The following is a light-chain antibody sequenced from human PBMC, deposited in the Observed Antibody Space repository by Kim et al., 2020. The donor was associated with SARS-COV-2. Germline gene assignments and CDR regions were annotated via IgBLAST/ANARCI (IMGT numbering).Light chain of an antibody. J-gene: IGLJ3*02. CDR1: SGHRNYA. V-gene: IGLV4-69*01. CDR3: QTWGAGVHWV. Sequence: VRLTCTLSSGHRNYAIAWHKQQPGKGPRYLMKIDSDGSHTKGDGVSDRFSGSTSGADRYLTISSLQSDDEADYYCQTWGAGVHWVFGGGTKLTVL. CDR2: IDSDGSH.